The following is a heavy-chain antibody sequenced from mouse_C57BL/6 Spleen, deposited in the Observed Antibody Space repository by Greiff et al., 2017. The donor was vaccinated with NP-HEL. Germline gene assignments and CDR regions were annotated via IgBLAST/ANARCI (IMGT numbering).Heavy chain of an antibody. V-gene: IGHV1-82*01. Sequence: VQLQQSGPELVKPGASVKISCKASGYAFSSSWMNWVKQRPGKGLEWIGRIYPGDGDTNYNGKFKGKATLTADKSSSTAYMQLSSLTSEDSAVYFCARRGIWPAMDYWGQGTSVTVSS. J-gene: IGHJ4*01. D-gene: IGHD1-1*02. CDR3: ARRGIWPAMDY. CDR2: IYPGDGDT. CDR1: GYAFSSSW.